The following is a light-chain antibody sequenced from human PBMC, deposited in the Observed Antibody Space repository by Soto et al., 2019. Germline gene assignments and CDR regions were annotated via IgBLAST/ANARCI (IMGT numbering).Light chain of an antibody. CDR3: QQYGTSPYT. CDR2: AAS. J-gene: IGKJ2*01. Sequence: EIVLTKSPGTLSLSPGERATLSCRASQTVSSSSLAWYQQKPGQTPRLLIYAASSRSTGIPDRISGSGSGTDFTLTISRLEPEDFAVYYCQQYGTSPYTFGQGTKLEIK. V-gene: IGKV3-20*01. CDR1: QTVSSSS.